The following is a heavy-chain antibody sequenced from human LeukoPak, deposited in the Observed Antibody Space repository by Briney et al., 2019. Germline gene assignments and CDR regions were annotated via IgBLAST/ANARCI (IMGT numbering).Heavy chain of an antibody. CDR3: ATDGTRYCSGGSCYEAGYYYYMDV. J-gene: IGHJ6*03. CDR1: GYTLTELS. Sequence: GASVKVSCKVSGYTLTELSMHWVRRAPGKGLEWMGGFDPEDGETIYAQKFQGRVTMTEDTSTDTAYMELSSLRSEDTAVYYCATDGTRYCSGGSCYEAGYYYYMDVWGKGTTVTVSS. V-gene: IGHV1-24*01. CDR2: FDPEDGET. D-gene: IGHD2-15*01.